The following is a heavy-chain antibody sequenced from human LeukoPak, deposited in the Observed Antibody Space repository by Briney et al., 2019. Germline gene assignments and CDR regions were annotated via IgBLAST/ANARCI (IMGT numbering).Heavy chain of an antibody. D-gene: IGHD4-17*01. CDR3: ARGDAVTTFGY. CDR1: GFTFSSYD. V-gene: IGHV3-30*02. CDR2: IQHDGSNK. J-gene: IGHJ4*02. Sequence: PGGSLRLSCAASGFTFSSYDMHWVRQAPGKGLEWVAFIQHDGSNKYYADSVKGRFPISRDNSKKTLFLQMNSLRAEDTAVYYCARGDAVTTFGYWGQGTLVTVSS.